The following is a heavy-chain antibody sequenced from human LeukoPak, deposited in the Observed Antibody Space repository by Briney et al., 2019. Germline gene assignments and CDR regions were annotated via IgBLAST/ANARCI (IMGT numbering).Heavy chain of an antibody. Sequence: GGSLRLSCAASGFTFSSYAMSWVRQAPGKGLEWVSAISGSGGSTYYADSVKGRFTISRDNSKNTLYLQMNSLRAEDTAVYYCNYGSGSYPRYWGQGTLVTVSS. V-gene: IGHV3-23*01. CDR2: ISGSGGST. D-gene: IGHD3-10*01. CDR1: GFTFSSYA. J-gene: IGHJ4*02. CDR3: NYGSGSYPRY.